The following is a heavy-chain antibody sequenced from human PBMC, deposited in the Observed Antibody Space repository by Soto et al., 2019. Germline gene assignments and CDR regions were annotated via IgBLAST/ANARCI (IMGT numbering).Heavy chain of an antibody. V-gene: IGHV4-39*01. CDR1: GVSISSISSY. CDR2: IYYSGNT. J-gene: IGHJ4*02. CDR3: ARRVPDRSGYYSSDY. Sequence: SETLSLTCTVSGVSISSISSYWGWIRQPPGKGLEWIGDIYYSGNTYYNPSLKSRVTIFVDTSKNQFSLKLSSVTAADTAVYYCARRVPDRSGYYSSDYWGQGTLVTVSS. D-gene: IGHD3-22*01.